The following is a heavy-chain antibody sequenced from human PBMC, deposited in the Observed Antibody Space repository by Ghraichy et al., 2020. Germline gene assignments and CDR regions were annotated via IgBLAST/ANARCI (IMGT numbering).Heavy chain of an antibody. V-gene: IGHV1-69*13. Sequence: SVKVSCKASGETFSSSLIYWVRQAPGQGPEWMGGIIPIFGSITYAQKFQDRLTITADESTATTYMELKSLTSDDTAVYYCARDPSSVSASAWSDPWGQGTLVTVSS. CDR1: GETFSSSL. D-gene: IGHD2-21*02. CDR3: ARDPSSVSASAWSDP. J-gene: IGHJ5*02. CDR2: IIPIFGSI.